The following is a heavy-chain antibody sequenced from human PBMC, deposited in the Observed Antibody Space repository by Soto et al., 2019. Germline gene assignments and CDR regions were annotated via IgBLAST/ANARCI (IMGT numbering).Heavy chain of an antibody. J-gene: IGHJ6*02. CDR1: GGSISSGGYY. CDR2: IYYSGST. Sequence: PSETLSLTCTVSGGSISSGGYYWSWIRQPPGKGLGGIGYIYYSGSTYYNPSLKSRVTISVDTSKNQFSLKLSSVTAADTAVYYCARALYYYDSSGYRRYYGMAVWGQGTTVTVSS. CDR3: ARALYYYDSSGYRRYYGMAV. D-gene: IGHD3-22*01. V-gene: IGHV4-30-4*01.